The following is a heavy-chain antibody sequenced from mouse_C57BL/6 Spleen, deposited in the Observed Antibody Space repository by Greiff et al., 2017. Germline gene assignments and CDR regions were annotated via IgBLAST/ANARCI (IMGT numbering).Heavy chain of an antibody. CDR2: FDPNSGGT. D-gene: IGHD2-12*01. CDR1: GYTFTSYW. J-gene: IGHJ2*01. V-gene: IGHV1-72*01. Sequence: VQLQQPGAELVKPGASVKLSCKASGYTFTSYWMHWVKQRPGRGLEWIGRFDPNSGGTKYNEKFKSKATLTVDKPSSTAYMTLSSLTSEDSAVXDCERCSHCTGCSYALDYWGQGTTLTVSS. CDR3: ERCSHCTGCSYALDY.